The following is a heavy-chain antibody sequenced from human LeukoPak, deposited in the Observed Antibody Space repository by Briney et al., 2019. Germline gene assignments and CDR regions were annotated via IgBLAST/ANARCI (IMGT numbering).Heavy chain of an antibody. CDR2: ISGSGSTI. Sequence: GKSLRLSCAASGLTFRDYDINWVRQAPGKGLEWVSYISGSGSTIYYADSVRGRFTISRDNAKNSLYLQMNSLRAEDTAVYYCARDLVSGAYTFDIWGEGTMVTVSS. V-gene: IGHV3-48*03. CDR1: GLTFRDYD. J-gene: IGHJ3*02. D-gene: IGHD3-16*01. CDR3: ARDLVSGAYTFDI.